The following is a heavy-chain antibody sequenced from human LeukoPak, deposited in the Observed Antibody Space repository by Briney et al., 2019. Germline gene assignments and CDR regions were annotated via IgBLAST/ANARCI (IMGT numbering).Heavy chain of an antibody. V-gene: IGHV4-39*01. CDR2: IYCSGST. Sequence: SETLSLTCTVSGGSISSSSYYWGWIRQPPGKGLEWIGSIYCSGSTYYNPSLKSRVTISVDTSKNQFSLKLSSVTAADTAVYYCARGGKIAVVGTRSPQYFQHWGQGTLVTVSS. J-gene: IGHJ1*01. D-gene: IGHD6-19*01. CDR3: ARGGKIAVVGTRSPQYFQH. CDR1: GGSISSSSYY.